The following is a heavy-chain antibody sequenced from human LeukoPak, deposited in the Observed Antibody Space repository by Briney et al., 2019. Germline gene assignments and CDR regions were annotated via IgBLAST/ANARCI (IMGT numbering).Heavy chain of an antibody. D-gene: IGHD6-13*01. CDR3: AKSAFGHSSNWYYFDY. CDR1: GFTFRSYG. CDR2: IAYDGSNK. V-gene: IGHV3-30*18. Sequence: GGSLRLSCAASGFTFRSYGMHWVRQAPGKGLEWVAVIAYDGSNKYYADSVKGRFTISRDNSKNTLYLQMNSLRAEDTAVYYCAKSAFGHSSNWYYFDYWGQGTLVTVSS. J-gene: IGHJ4*02.